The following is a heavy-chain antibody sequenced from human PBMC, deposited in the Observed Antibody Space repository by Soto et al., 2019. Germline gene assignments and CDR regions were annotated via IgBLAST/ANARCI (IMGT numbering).Heavy chain of an antibody. J-gene: IGHJ4*02. CDR3: SGRVASGY. Sequence: QVQLVESGGGVVQPGRSLRLSCAASGFTFSNSGMHWVRQAPGKGLEWVAVISSDGNTKYYADSVKGRFTISRDNSKNPLFRERNGRRGDDAALYSCSGRVASGYWGRETLVPVPS. D-gene: IGHD1-1*01. CDR1: GFTFSNSG. CDR2: ISSDGNTK. V-gene: IGHV3-30*03.